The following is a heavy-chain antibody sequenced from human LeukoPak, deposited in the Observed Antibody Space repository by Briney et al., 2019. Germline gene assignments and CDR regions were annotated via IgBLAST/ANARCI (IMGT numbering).Heavy chain of an antibody. D-gene: IGHD4-17*01. J-gene: IGHJ4*02. Sequence: GGSLRLSCAASGFTFSTYAMHWVRQAPGKGLEWVAVIWSDSTNKYYADSVRGRFTISRDNSKNTLYLQMGSLRAEDTAMYYCARDRLTTVTTFHFDYWGQGTLVTVFS. V-gene: IGHV3-33*01. CDR2: IWSDSTNK. CDR3: ARDRLTTVTTFHFDY. CDR1: GFTFSTYA.